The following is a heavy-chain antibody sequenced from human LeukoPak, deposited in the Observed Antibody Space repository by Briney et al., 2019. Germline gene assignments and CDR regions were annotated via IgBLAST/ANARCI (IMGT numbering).Heavy chain of an antibody. D-gene: IGHD3-10*01. V-gene: IGHV3-74*01. Sequence: GGSLRLSCIASGFTFSIYGMHWVRQAPGKGLVWVSRISSDGSITGYADSVKGRFTISRDNAKNTLYLQMNSLRAEDTAVYYCARHLNYYLDYWGQGTLVTVSS. CDR1: GFTFSIYG. CDR2: ISSDGSIT. CDR3: ARHLNYYLDY. J-gene: IGHJ4*02.